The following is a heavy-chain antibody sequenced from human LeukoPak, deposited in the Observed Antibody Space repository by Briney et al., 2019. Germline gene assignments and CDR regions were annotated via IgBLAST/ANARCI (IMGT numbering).Heavy chain of an antibody. V-gene: IGHV3-33*01. D-gene: IGHD3-10*01. CDR1: GFTFSNYA. CDR3: ARDGGDDAFDI. J-gene: IGHJ3*02. Sequence: GRSLRLSCAASGFTFSNYAMHWVRQAPGKGLEWVAIIWYDGSNKYYADSVKGRFTISRDNSRNTLYLQMNSLRAEDTAVYYCARDGGDDAFDIWGQGTMVTVSS. CDR2: IWYDGSNK.